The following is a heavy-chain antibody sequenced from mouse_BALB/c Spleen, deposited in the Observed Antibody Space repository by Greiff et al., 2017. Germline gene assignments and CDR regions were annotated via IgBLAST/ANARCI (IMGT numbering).Heavy chain of an antibody. CDR1: GYAFTNYL. CDR3: ARGRTPMDY. J-gene: IGHJ4*01. Sequence: QVQLQQSGAELVRPGTSVKVSCKASGYAFTNYLIEWVKQRPGQGLEWIGVINPGSGGTNYNEKFKGKATLTADKSSSTAYMQLSSLTSDDSAVYFCARGRTPMDYWGQGTSVTVSS. V-gene: IGHV1-54*01. CDR2: INPGSGGT.